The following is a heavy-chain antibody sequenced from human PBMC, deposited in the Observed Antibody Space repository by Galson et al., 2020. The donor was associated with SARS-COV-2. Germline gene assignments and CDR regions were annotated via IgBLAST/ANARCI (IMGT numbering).Heavy chain of an antibody. J-gene: IGHJ2*01. CDR1: GFTFSAYT. Sequence: GSLRLSCAASGFTFSAYTMSWVRQAPGKGLEWLGNIYQGGTTYYNPSLQSRVTISIARSKNQFSLKMTSVTAADTAIYYCARPSSSGYYSVWYFDLWGRGTLVTVSS. V-gene: IGHV4-38-2*01. CDR3: ARPSSSGYYSVWYFDL. CDR2: IYQGGTT. D-gene: IGHD3-22*01.